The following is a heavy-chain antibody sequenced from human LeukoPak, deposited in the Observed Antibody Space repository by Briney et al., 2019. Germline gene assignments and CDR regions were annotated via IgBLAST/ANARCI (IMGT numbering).Heavy chain of an antibody. CDR3: AKRSRATGSPHFDY. CDR2: ISGSGGST. CDR1: GFTFSSYA. J-gene: IGHJ4*02. D-gene: IGHD3-10*01. Sequence: GGSLRLSCAASGFTFSSYAMSWVRQAPGKGLEWVSAISGSGGSTHYADSVKGRFTISRDNSKNTLYLQMNSLRAEDTAVYYCAKRSRATGSPHFDYWGQGTLVTVSS. V-gene: IGHV3-23*01.